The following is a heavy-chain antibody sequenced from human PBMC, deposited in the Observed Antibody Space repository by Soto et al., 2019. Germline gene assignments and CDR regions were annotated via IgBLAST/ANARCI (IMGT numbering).Heavy chain of an antibody. Sequence: ASVKVSCKVSGYTLTELSMHWVRQAPGKGLEWMGGFDPEDGETIYAQKFQGRVTMTEDTSTDTAYMELSSLRSEDTAVYYCATAMITFGGVLFDYWGQGTLVTVSS. J-gene: IGHJ4*02. D-gene: IGHD3-16*01. CDR2: FDPEDGET. CDR3: ATAMITFGGVLFDY. CDR1: GYTLTELS. V-gene: IGHV1-24*01.